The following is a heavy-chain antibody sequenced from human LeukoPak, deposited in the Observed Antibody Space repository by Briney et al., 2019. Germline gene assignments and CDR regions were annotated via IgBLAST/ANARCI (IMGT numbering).Heavy chain of an antibody. CDR3: ARDKTPIESSGPHYYYYYMDV. CDR2: IIPIFGTA. Sequence: GASVKVSCKASGGTFSSYAISWVRQAPGQGLEWMGGIIPIFGTANYAQKFQGRVTITADESTSTAYMELSSLRSEDTAVYYCARDKTPIESSGPHYYYYYMDVWGKGTTVTISS. J-gene: IGHJ6*03. CDR1: GGTFSSYA. D-gene: IGHD3-22*01. V-gene: IGHV1-69*01.